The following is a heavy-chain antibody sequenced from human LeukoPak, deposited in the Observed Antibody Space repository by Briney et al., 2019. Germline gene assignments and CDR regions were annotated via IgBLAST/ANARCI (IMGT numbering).Heavy chain of an antibody. Sequence: PGGSLRLSCAASGFSFSGYGMHWVRQAPGKGLEWVAIISNDGINKYYADSVRGRFTISRDSSKNTLYLQMNSLRPDDTAVYYCVKDLSPADYWGQGTLVIVSS. CDR3: VKDLSPADY. CDR1: GFSFSGYG. D-gene: IGHD5/OR15-5a*01. V-gene: IGHV3-30*18. CDR2: ISNDGINK. J-gene: IGHJ4*02.